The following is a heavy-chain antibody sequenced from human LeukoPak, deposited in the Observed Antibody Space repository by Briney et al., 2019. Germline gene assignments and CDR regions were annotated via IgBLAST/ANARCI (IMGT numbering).Heavy chain of an antibody. CDR3: ATGPGPSGVVAAFDY. CDR2: IIPIFGTA. J-gene: IGHJ4*02. V-gene: IGHV1-69*13. CDR1: GGTFSSYA. Sequence: GASVKVSCKASGGTFSSYAISWVRQAPGQGLEWMGVIIPIFGTANYAQKFQGRVTITADESTSTAYMELSSLRSEDTAVYYCATGPGPSGVVAAFDYWGQGTLVTVSS. D-gene: IGHD3-22*01.